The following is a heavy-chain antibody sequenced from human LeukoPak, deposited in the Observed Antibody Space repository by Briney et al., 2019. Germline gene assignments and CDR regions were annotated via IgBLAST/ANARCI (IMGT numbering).Heavy chain of an antibody. CDR3: ARDVYYDFWSGYYSY. D-gene: IGHD3-3*01. Sequence: GGSLRLSCAASGFTFSSYSMNWVRQAPGKGLEWVSSISSSSSYIYYADSVKGRFTISRDNAKNTLYLQMNSLRAEDTAVYYCARDVYYDFWSGYYSYWGQGTLVTVSS. CDR1: GFTFSSYS. J-gene: IGHJ4*02. V-gene: IGHV3-21*01. CDR2: ISSSSSYI.